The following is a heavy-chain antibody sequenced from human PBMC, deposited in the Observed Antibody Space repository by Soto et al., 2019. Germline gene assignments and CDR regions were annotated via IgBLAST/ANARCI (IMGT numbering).Heavy chain of an antibody. D-gene: IGHD3-22*01. CDR1: GITFSSYA. CDR2: IIPIVGTA. Sequence: QVQLVQSGAEVKKPGSSVNVSCKASGITFSSYAISLVRESPGQGLEGMGGIIPIVGTADYAQKYQGRVTNTADESTSTGNMALSSLSSEDTAVYSCASHYDSSGYYFGGLDYWGQGTLWTVAS. V-gene: IGHV1-69*12. CDR3: ASHYDSSGYYFGGLDY. J-gene: IGHJ4*02.